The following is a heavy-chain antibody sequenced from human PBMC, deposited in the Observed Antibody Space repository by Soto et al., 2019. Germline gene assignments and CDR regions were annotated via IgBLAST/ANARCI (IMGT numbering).Heavy chain of an antibody. D-gene: IGHD3-3*01. CDR1: GYTFTSYY. J-gene: IGHJ6*02. CDR3: ARASGSDFCSGYSPPYYYYYGMDV. Sequence: GASVKVSCKASGYTFTSYYMHWVRQAPGQGLEWMGIINPSGGSTSYAQKFQGRVTMTRDTSTSTVYMELSSLRSEDTAVYYCARASGSDFCSGYSPPYYYYYGMDVWGQGTTVTVSS. CDR2: INPSGGST. V-gene: IGHV1-46*01.